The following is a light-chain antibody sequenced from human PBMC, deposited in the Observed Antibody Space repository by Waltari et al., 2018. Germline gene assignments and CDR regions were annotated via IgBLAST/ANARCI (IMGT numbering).Light chain of an antibody. J-gene: IGKJ2*01. CDR1: RSLLHTNGYNY. Sequence: DIVMTQSPLSLPVTPGEPASIPCRSSRSLLHTNGYNYLHWYLQKPGQSPQLLISLNSNRASGVPDRFSGSGSGTDFTLEISRVEAEDVGVYYCMQALQSPYTFGQGTKLEIK. CDR3: MQALQSPYT. V-gene: IGKV2-28*01. CDR2: LNS.